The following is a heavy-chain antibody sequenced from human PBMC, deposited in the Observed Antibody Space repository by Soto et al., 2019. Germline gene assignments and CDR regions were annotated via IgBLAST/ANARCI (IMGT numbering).Heavy chain of an antibody. J-gene: IGHJ4*02. D-gene: IGHD2-2*01. CDR2: INPNSGGT. CDR1: GYTFTDYF. V-gene: IGHV1-2*02. CDR3: ARATNIPANAIHDGR. Sequence: VEMVQSGAEVKKPGASVKVSCKASGYTFTDYFIHWVRQAPGQGLEWMGWINPNSGGTNYAQKFQGRVTMTRDTSITTVYMDLSRLRSDDTATYYCARATNIPANAIHDGRWGQGTLVTVSS.